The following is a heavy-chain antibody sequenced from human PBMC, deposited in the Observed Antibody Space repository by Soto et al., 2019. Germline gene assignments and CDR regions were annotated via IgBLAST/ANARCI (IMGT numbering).Heavy chain of an antibody. D-gene: IGHD3-22*01. J-gene: IGHJ1*01. CDR3: VKDDGGYPSTAPH. Sequence: VQLLESGGGLVQPGGSLRLSCAASGITISNYPMSWVRQAPGKGLDWVSGISGSGDRTYYADSAKGRFTISKDISKSPLSLQLGNLGVEDTAVYFCVKDDGGYPSTAPHWGQGTLVTVSS. CDR1: GITISNYP. V-gene: IGHV3-23*01. CDR2: ISGSGDRT.